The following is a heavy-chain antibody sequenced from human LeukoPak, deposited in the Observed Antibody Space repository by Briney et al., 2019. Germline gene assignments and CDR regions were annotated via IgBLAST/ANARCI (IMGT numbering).Heavy chain of an antibody. J-gene: IGHJ4*02. CDR2: IKSKTDGGTT. D-gene: IGHD1-26*01. Sequence: GRSLRLSCAASGFTFSSYAMHWVRQAPGKGLEWVGRIKSKTDGGTTDYAAPVKGRFTISRDDSKNTLYLQMNSLKTEDTAVYYCTSHGSYSGSYSIYWGQGTLVTVSS. V-gene: IGHV3-15*07. CDR1: GFTFSSYA. CDR3: TSHGSYSGSYSIY.